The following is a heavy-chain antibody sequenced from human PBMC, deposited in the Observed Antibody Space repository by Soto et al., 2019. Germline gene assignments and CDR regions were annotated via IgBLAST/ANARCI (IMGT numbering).Heavy chain of an antibody. D-gene: IGHD3-3*01. CDR3: ARRTYDLQRQNWFDP. J-gene: IGHJ5*02. CDR2: IHPSNFDT. V-gene: IGHV5-51*01. CDR1: GYDFTTYW. Sequence: EVQLVQSGAEVKKPGESLKISCRDSGYDFTTYWIGWVRQMPGRGLEWVAIIHPSNFDTRYSPSLQGQVTISADKSINTIYLQWSSLKASDTAMYYCARRTYDLQRQNWFDPWGQGTLVTVSS.